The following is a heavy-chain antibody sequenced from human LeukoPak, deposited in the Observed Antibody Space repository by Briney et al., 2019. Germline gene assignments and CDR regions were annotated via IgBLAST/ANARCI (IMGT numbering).Heavy chain of an antibody. CDR3: AKDLSDIVATTTGGDYFDY. Sequence: GGSLRLSCAASGFTFSSYAMHWVRQAPGKGLEWVAVISYDGSNKYYADSVKGRFTISRDNSKNTLYLQMNSLRAEDTAVYYCAKDLSDIVATTTGGDYFDYWGQETLVTVSS. CDR1: GFTFSSYA. CDR2: ISYDGSNK. V-gene: IGHV3-30-3*01. J-gene: IGHJ4*02. D-gene: IGHD5-12*01.